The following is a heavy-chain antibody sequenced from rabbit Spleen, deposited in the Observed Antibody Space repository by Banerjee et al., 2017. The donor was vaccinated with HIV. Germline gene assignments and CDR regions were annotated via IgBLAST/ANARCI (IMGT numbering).Heavy chain of an antibody. CDR3: ARDTSSSFSSYGMDL. V-gene: IGHV1S40*01. D-gene: IGHD1-1*01. CDR2: IDEGSSGFT. CDR1: GVSFSSSSY. J-gene: IGHJ6*01. Sequence: QSLEESGGDLVKPGASLTLTCTASGVSFSSSSYMCWVRQAPGKGLEWIACIDEGSSGFTYSATWAKGRFTISKISSTTVTPQMTRLTAADTATYFCARDTSSSFSSYGMDLWGQGTLVTVS.